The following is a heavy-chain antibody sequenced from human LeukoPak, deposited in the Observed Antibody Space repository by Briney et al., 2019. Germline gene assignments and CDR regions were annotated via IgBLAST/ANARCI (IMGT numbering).Heavy chain of an antibody. V-gene: IGHV3-30*02. J-gene: IGHJ6*03. CDR3: ARGPVPAARRSYYMDV. CDR2: IRYDGSHK. Sequence: GGSLRLSCAASGFTFSSYGVHWVRQAPGKGLDWVAFIRYDGSHKYYADSVKGRFTISRDNSKNTLYLQMNSLRADDTALYYCARGPVPAARRSYYMDVWGKGTTVTVSS. CDR1: GFTFSSYG. D-gene: IGHD2-2*01.